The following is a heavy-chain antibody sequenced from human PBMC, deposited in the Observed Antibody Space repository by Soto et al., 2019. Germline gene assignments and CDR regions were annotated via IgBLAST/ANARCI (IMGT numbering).Heavy chain of an antibody. Sequence: EAQLVESGGGLVQPGGSLRLSCAASGFTFSGYWMHWVRQAPERGLVWVSRINGDGSTTSYADSVKGRFTMSRDNAKNTVYLQMNSLRAEDTAVYSCVRSREGYNLVADYWGQGTLVTVSS. J-gene: IGHJ4*02. CDR3: VRSREGYNLVADY. CDR2: INGDGSTT. CDR1: GFTFSGYW. D-gene: IGHD5-12*01. V-gene: IGHV3-74*01.